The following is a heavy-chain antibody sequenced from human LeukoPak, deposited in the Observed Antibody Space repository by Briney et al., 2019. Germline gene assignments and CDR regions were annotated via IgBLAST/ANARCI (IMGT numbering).Heavy chain of an antibody. CDR3: ARGGMATVHFDY. V-gene: IGHV4-59*01. Sequence: NPSETLSLTCTVSGGSISSYYWSWIRQPPGKGLEWIGYIYYSGSTSYNPSLKSRVTISVDTSKNQFSLKLSSVTAADTAVYYCARGGMATVHFDYWGQGTLVTVSS. D-gene: IGHD5-24*01. CDR1: GGSISSYY. CDR2: IYYSGST. J-gene: IGHJ4*02.